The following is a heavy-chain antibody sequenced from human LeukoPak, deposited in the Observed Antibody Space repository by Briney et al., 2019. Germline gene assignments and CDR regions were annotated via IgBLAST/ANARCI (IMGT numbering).Heavy chain of an antibody. D-gene: IGHD2-15*01. J-gene: IGHJ4*02. CDR1: GFTFSSYN. CDR2: ISSSSSYI. Sequence: PGGSLRLSCAASGFTFSSYNMNWVRQAPGKGLEWVSSISSSSSYIYYADSVKGRFTISRDNAKNSLYLQMNSLRAEDTAVYYCARDSGVAVDAYWGQGTLVTVSS. CDR3: ARDSGVAVDAY. V-gene: IGHV3-21*01.